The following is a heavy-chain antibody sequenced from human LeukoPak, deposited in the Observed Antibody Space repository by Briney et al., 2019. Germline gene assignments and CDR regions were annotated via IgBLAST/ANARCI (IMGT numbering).Heavy chain of an antibody. CDR3: AKEASSSSWYDY. J-gene: IGHJ4*02. D-gene: IGHD6-13*01. V-gene: IGHV3-30*18. Sequence: GRSLRLSCAASGFTFSSCGMQWVRQAPGKGLEWVAVISYDGSDKYYADSVKGRFTISRDSSKNTLYLQMNSLRAEDTAVYYCAKEASSSSWYDYWGQGTLVTVSS. CDR1: GFTFSSCG. CDR2: ISYDGSDK.